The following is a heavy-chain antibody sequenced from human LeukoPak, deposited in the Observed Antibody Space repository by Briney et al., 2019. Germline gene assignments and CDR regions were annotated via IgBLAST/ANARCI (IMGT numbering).Heavy chain of an antibody. CDR1: GFTFHDYA. CDR2: ITGDGGAT. V-gene: IGHV3-43*02. CDR3: AKAGCTTSICYANY. J-gene: IGHJ4*02. D-gene: IGHD2-8*01. Sequence: GGSLRLSCAASGFTFHDYAMHWVRQAPGKGLEWGSFITGDGGATYYADSVKGRFTISRDNSKTSLYLQMSSLRTEDTALYYCAKAGCTTSICYANYWGQGPLVTVSS.